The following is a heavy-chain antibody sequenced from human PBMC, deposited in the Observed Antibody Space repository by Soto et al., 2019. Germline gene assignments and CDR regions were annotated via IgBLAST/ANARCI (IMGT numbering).Heavy chain of an antibody. J-gene: IGHJ4*02. CDR1: GHIFINYY. D-gene: IGHD4-17*01. CDR2: INPSGGTT. CDR3: ARLATVTPPYYFDY. V-gene: IGHV1-46*01. Sequence: QVQLLQSGAEVKKPGASVKVCCKASGHIFINYYMHWVRQAPGQGLEWMGVINPSGGTTSYAQKFQGRVTMTRDTSTSTVYMELSSLRSDDMAIYYCARLATVTPPYYFDYWGQGTLVTVSS.